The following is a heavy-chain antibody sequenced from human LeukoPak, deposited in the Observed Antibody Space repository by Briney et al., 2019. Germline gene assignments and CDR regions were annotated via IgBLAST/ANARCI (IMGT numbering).Heavy chain of an antibody. J-gene: IGHJ4*02. Sequence: GGSLRLSCAASGFTFSSYWMSWVRQAPGKGLEWVANIKQDGSEKYYVDSVKGRFTISRDNSRNTLYLQMNSLRAEDTAVYYCAKDQLNRFCSGGSCSITHDYWGQGTLVTVSS. CDR2: IKQDGSEK. V-gene: IGHV3-7*03. CDR1: GFTFSSYW. CDR3: AKDQLNRFCSGGSCSITHDY. D-gene: IGHD2-15*01.